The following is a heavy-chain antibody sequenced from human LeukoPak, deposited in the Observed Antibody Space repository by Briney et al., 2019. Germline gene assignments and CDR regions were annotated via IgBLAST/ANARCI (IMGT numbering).Heavy chain of an antibody. CDR3: AREQNPYYDFWSGYSFDY. D-gene: IGHD3-3*01. V-gene: IGHV1-18*01. Sequence: GASVKVSCKASGYTFTSYGISWVRQAPGQGLEWMGWISAYNGNTNYAQKLQGRVTMTTDTSTSTAYMELRSLRSDDTAVYYCAREQNPYYDFWSGYSFDYWGQGTLVTVSS. CDR1: GYTFTSYG. CDR2: ISAYNGNT. J-gene: IGHJ4*02.